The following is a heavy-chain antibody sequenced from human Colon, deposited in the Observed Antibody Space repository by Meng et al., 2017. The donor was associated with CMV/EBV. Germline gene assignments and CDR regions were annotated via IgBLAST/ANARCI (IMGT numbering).Heavy chain of an antibody. Sequence: GGSLRLSFAASGFTFSSYEMNWVRQAPGEGLEWVSYINARGSTIYYADSVKGRFTISRDNARDSLYLQMSSLRAEDTALNCCVRDGGYYETSGYPVGFDYWGQGTLVTVSS. J-gene: IGHJ4*02. CDR3: VRDGGYYETSGYPVGFDY. V-gene: IGHV3-48*03. CDR2: INARGSTI. CDR1: GFTFSSYE. D-gene: IGHD3-22*01.